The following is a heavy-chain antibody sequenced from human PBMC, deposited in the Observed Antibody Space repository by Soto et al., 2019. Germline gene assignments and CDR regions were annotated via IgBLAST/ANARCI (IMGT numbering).Heavy chain of an antibody. Sequence: ASVKVSCKVSGYTLTELSMHWVRQAPGKGLEWMGGFDPEDGETIYAQKFQGRVTMTEDTSTDTAYMELSSLRSEDTAVYYCATVLTFGGYALLDYWGRGTLVTVSS. D-gene: IGHD3-16*01. CDR2: FDPEDGET. V-gene: IGHV1-24*01. J-gene: IGHJ4*02. CDR1: GYTLTELS. CDR3: ATVLTFGGYALLDY.